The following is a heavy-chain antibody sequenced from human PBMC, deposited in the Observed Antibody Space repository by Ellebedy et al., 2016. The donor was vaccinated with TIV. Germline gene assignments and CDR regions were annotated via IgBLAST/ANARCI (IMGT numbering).Heavy chain of an antibody. CDR3: AREPTPILYGPPRYYFDY. V-gene: IGHV1-18*04. J-gene: IGHJ4*02. Sequence: AASVKVSCKASGYTFTSYGISWVRHAPGQGLEWMGWISAYNGNTNYAQKLQGRVTMTTDTSTSTAYMELRSLRSDDTAVYYCAREPTPILYGPPRYYFDYWGQGTLVTVSS. CDR2: ISAYNGNT. D-gene: IGHD3-9*01. CDR1: GYTFTSYG.